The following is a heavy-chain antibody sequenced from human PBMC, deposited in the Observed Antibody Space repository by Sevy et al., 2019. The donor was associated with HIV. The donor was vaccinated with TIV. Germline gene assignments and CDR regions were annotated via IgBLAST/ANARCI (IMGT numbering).Heavy chain of an antibody. CDR1: GYAFTGYY. V-gene: IGHV1-2*06. CDR2: INPISGGT. Sequence: SVKVSCKASGYAFTGYYIHWVRQAPGQGLEWMGRINPISGGTDDSQKFQGRVTMTRDTSISTAYMDVSRLTSDDTAVYYCARAPTDFWTGGMAVWGQGTVVTVSS. D-gene: IGHD3-3*01. J-gene: IGHJ6*02. CDR3: ARAPTDFWTGGMAV.